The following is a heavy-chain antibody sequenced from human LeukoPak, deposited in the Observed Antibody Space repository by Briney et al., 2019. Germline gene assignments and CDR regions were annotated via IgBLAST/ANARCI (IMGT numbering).Heavy chain of an antibody. CDR1: GGSMTSYY. V-gene: IGHV4-59*01. Sequence: SQTLSLTCTVSGGSMTSYYWNWLRQPPGKGLEWIGFIFYSGSTNYNPSLKGRVTISVDTSRNQFSLKLSSVTAADTAIYYCARVDCISTSCPADYWGQGTLVTVSS. CDR2: IFYSGST. CDR3: ARVDCISTSCPADY. J-gene: IGHJ4*02. D-gene: IGHD2-2*01.